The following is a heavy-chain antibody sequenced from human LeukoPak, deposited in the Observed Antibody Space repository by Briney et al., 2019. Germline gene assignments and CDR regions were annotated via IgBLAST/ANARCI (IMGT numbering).Heavy chain of an antibody. J-gene: IGHJ6*01. CDR2: VSYDGSNK. Sequence: GGSLRPSCAASGLTLSKYGIHWVRQAPGKGLEWVAVVSYDGSNKNYIDSMMGRFIISRDNYNSTVYLQMNSLRAEDTAVYYCATSTAGYCSGRICSPYYFHYGINVWGPGTTVIVSS. CDR1: GLTLSKYG. V-gene: IGHV3-30*03. CDR3: ATSTAGYCSGRICSPYYFHYGINV. D-gene: IGHD2-15*01.